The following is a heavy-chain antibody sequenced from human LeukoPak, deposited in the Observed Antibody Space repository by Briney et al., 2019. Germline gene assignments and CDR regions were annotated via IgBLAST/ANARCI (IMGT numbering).Heavy chain of an antibody. V-gene: IGHV3-21*04. CDR3: AKDRSSGLQGFDV. Sequence: GGSLRLSCAASGFTFSSYSMNWVRQAPGKGLEWVSSISSSSSYIYYADSVKGRFTISRDNAKNSLYLQMNSLRAEDTALYYCAKDRSSGLQGFDVWGQGTMVTVSS. CDR2: ISSSSSYI. J-gene: IGHJ3*01. CDR1: GFTFSSYS. D-gene: IGHD3-22*01.